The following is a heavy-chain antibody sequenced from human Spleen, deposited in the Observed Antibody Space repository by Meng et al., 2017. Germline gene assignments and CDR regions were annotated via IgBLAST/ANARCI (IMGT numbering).Heavy chain of an antibody. CDR1: GFTFSSYA. CDR2: ISYDGSNK. CDR3: ARDPSYCSGGSCYVLLDN. V-gene: IGHV3-30*01. Sequence: GESLKISCAASGFTFSSYAMHWVRQAPGKGLEWVAVISYDGSNKYYADSVKGRFTISRDNSKNTLYLQMNSLRAEVTAVYYCARDPSYCSGGSCYVLLDNWGQGTLVTVSS. D-gene: IGHD2-15*01. J-gene: IGHJ4*02.